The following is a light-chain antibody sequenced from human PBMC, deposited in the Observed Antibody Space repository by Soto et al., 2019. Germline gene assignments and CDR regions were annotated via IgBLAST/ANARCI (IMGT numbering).Light chain of an antibody. J-gene: IGKJ2*01. Sequence: DVVMTQSPLSLPVTLGQPASISCRSSQSLVYSDGNTYLNWFQQRPGQSPRRLIYKVSNRDSGVPDRFSGSGSGPDFPLKISRVEAEDVGVYYCMQGTHWPRYTFGQGTKLEIK. V-gene: IGKV2-30*01. CDR3: MQGTHWPRYT. CDR2: KVS. CDR1: QSLVYSDGNTY.